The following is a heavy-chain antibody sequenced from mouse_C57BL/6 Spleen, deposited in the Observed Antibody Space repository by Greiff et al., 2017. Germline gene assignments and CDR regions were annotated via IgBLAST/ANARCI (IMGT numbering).Heavy chain of an antibody. CDR1: GYAFSSSW. CDR2: IYPGDGDT. D-gene: IGHD1-1*01. V-gene: IGHV1-82*01. CDR3: ARDGYGSSFNFDY. Sequence: QVQLQQPGPELVKPGASVKISCKASGYAFSSSWMNWVKQRPGKGLEWIGRIYPGDGDTNYNGKFKGKATLTADKSSSTAYMQLSSLTSEDSAVYFCARDGYGSSFNFDYWGQGTTLTVSS. J-gene: IGHJ2*01.